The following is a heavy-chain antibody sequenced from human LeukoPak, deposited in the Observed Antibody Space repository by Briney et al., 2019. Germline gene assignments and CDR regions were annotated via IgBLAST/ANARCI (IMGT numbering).Heavy chain of an antibody. Sequence: ASVKVSCKASGYTFTGYYMHWVRQAPGQGLEWMGWINPNSGGTNYAQKFQGWVTMTRDTSISTAYMELSRLRSDDTAVYYCARAYYGSGSYYPYYYFDYWGRGTLVTVSS. CDR1: GYTFTGYY. CDR3: ARAYYGSGSYYPYYYFDY. CDR2: INPNSGGT. D-gene: IGHD3-10*01. V-gene: IGHV1-2*04. J-gene: IGHJ4*02.